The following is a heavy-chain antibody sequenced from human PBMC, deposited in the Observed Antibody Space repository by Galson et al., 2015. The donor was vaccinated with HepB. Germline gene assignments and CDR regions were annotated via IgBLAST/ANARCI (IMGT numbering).Heavy chain of an antibody. J-gene: IGHJ5*02. Sequence: PALVKPTQTLTLTCTFSGFSLRTSGMCVSWIRQPPGKALEWLARIDWDDDKYYSTSLKTRLTISKDTSKNQVVLTMTNMDPVDTATYYCARILYDSSGYYYEGGWFDPWGQGTLVTVSS. V-gene: IGHV2-70*11. CDR3: ARILYDSSGYYYEGGWFDP. CDR2: IDWDDDK. CDR1: GFSLRTSGMC. D-gene: IGHD3-22*01.